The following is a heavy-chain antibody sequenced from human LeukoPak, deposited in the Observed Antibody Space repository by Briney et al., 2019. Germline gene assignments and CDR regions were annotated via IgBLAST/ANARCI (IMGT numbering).Heavy chain of an antibody. J-gene: IGHJ4*02. Sequence: PGGSLRLSCAASGFTFSSYGMHWVRQTPGKGLEWVAVIWSDGSNKYYADSVKGRFTISRDNSKNTLYLQMNCVRAEATAVYYCARGSGSFSGGFDYWGQGTLVTVSS. CDR3: ARGSGSFSGGFDY. D-gene: IGHD1-26*01. CDR1: GFTFSSYG. CDR2: IWSDGSNK. V-gene: IGHV3-33*01.